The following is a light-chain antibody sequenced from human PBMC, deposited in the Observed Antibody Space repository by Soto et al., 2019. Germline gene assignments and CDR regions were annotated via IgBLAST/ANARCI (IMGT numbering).Light chain of an antibody. J-gene: IGKJ1*01. CDR1: LSVGSY. V-gene: IGKV3-15*01. CDR3: QQYNNWPRT. Sequence: EVVMTQSPATLYVSPGERATLSCRASLSVGSYLAWYQQKPGQAPRLLIYGASTRAAGISPRFSGGGSGTEFTLTISSLQSEDFAVYYCQQYNNWPRTFGQGTKVGIK. CDR2: GAS.